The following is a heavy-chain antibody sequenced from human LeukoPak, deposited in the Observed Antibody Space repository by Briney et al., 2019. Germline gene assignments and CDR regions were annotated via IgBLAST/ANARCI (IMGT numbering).Heavy chain of an antibody. CDR1: GFTFSSYN. D-gene: IGHD6-6*01. CDR3: AKGISWASSSLDY. Sequence: GGSLRLSCAASGFTFSSYNMNWVRQAPGKGLEWVSAISGSGGSTYYADSVKGRFTISRDNSKNTLYLQMNSLRAEDTAVYYCAKGISWASSSLDYWGQGTLVTVSS. V-gene: IGHV3-23*01. J-gene: IGHJ4*02. CDR2: ISGSGGST.